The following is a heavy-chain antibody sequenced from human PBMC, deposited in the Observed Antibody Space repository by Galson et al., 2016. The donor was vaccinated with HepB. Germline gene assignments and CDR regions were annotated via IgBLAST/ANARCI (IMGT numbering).Heavy chain of an antibody. CDR3: ARSQIVATFTGFAY. Sequence: SVKVSCKASGGIFSSYAMSWVRQAPGHGLEWMGGIIRMFGTVNYARKFQGRVTISADDSASTVYMELNGLRSDDTAVYYCARSQIVATFTGFAYWGQGTRVTVSP. CDR1: GGIFSSYA. V-gene: IGHV1-69*13. CDR2: IIRMFGTV. J-gene: IGHJ4*02. D-gene: IGHD5-12*01.